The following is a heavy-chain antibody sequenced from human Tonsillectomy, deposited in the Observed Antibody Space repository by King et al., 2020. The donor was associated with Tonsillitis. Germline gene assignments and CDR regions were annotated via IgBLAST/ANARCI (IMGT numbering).Heavy chain of an antibody. CDR2: FDPEDGET. CDR3: PTSVAATGIGRLYFFEY. Sequence: QLVQSGAEVKKPGASVKVSCKVSGYTLTELSMHWVRQAPGKGLEWMGGFDPEDGETIYAQKFQGRVTITEDTSTDTAYMELSSLRSEDTAVFYCPTSVAATGIGRLYFFEYWGQGTLVTVSS. V-gene: IGHV1-24*01. J-gene: IGHJ4*02. CDR1: GYTLTELS. D-gene: IGHD6-13*01.